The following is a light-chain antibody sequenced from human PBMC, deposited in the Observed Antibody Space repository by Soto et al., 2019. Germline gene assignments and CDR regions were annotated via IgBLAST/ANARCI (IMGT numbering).Light chain of an antibody. CDR1: QSISSW. CDR2: KAS. CDR3: QQHNSYPLT. J-gene: IGKJ3*01. Sequence: DIQMTQSPSTLSASVGDRVTITCRASQSISSWLAWYQQKPGKAPKLLIYKASSLESGVPPRFSGSGSGTEFTLTISSLQTDDVATYYCQQHNSYPLTFGPGTKVDIK. V-gene: IGKV1-5*03.